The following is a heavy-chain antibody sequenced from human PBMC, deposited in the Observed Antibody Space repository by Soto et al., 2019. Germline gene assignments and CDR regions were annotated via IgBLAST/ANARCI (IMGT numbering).Heavy chain of an antibody. CDR2: ISAYNGNT. V-gene: IGHV1-18*01. CDR3: ARGGRPGYCSSTNCYVRNNWFDP. Sequence: GASVKVSCKASGYTFTSYGISWVRQAPGQGLEWMGWISAYNGNTNYAQKLQGRVTMTTDTSTSTAYMELRSLRSDDTAVYYCARGGRPGYCSSTNCYVRNNWFDPWGQGTLVTVSS. CDR1: GYTFTSYG. J-gene: IGHJ5*02. D-gene: IGHD2-2*01.